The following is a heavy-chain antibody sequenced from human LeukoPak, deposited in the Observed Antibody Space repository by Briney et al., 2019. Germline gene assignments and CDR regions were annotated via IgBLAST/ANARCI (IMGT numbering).Heavy chain of an antibody. CDR1: GFSFSSYG. J-gene: IGHJ6*03. V-gene: IGHV3-30*02. CDR3: AKDFVSYSGYDESYYYYYYMDV. Sequence: GGSLRLSCAASGFSFSSYGMQWVRQAPGKGLEGVAFSRYDGRNKYYADSVKGRFTISRDNSKNTLYLQMNSLGAEDTALYYCAKDFVSYSGYDESYYYYYYMDVWGKGTTVTVSS. CDR2: SRYDGRNK. D-gene: IGHD5-12*01.